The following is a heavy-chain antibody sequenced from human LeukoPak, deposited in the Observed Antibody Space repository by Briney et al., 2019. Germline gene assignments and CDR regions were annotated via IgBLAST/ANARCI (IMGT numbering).Heavy chain of an antibody. CDR3: ARVPGYHDTSGFYS. V-gene: IGHV3-53*01. D-gene: IGHD3-22*01. Sequence: GGSLRLSCAASGFTVSSNYMSWFRQAPGKGLEWVSVLYNGGSTYYADSVKGRFTIYRDSSKNTLYLQMNSLGAEDTAVYYCARVPGYHDTSGFYSWGQRTLVTVSS. J-gene: IGHJ4*02. CDR2: LYNGGST. CDR1: GFTVSSNY.